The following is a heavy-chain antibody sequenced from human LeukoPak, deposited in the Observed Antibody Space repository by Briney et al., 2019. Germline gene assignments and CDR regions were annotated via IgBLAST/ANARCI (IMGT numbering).Heavy chain of an antibody. Sequence: GALVKVSCKASGYTFTSYDINWVRQATGQGLEWMGWMNPNSGNTGYAQKFQGRVFMTRDTSISTAYMELSSLRSEDTAVYYCARGPVEAVFGVSTEDWGQGTTVTVSS. J-gene: IGHJ6*02. CDR2: MNPNSGNT. CDR1: GYTFTSYD. D-gene: IGHD3-10*02. V-gene: IGHV1-8*01. CDR3: ARGPVEAVFGVSTED.